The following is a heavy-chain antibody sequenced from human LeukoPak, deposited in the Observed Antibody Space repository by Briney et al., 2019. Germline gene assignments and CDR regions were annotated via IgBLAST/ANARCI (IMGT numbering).Heavy chain of an antibody. D-gene: IGHD1-7*01. V-gene: IGHV3-74*01. J-gene: IGHJ4*02. CDR1: GFTFSSYW. CDR2: INSDGSST. CDR3: ANSNWNYRN. Sequence: GGSLRLSCAASGFTFSSYWMHWVRQAPGKGLLWVSRINSDGSSTNYADSVKGRFTISRDNAKNTLYLQMNSLGAEDTAVYYCANSNWNYRNWGQGTLVTVSS.